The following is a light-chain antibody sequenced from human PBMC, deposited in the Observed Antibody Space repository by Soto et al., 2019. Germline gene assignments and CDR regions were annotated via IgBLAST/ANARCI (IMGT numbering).Light chain of an antibody. CDR2: RNN. CDR3: AAWDDSLSGLVV. V-gene: IGLV1-47*01. J-gene: IGLJ2*01. CDR1: SSNIGSNY. Sequence: QSVLTQPPSASGTPGQRVTISCSGSSSNIGSNYVYWYQQLPGTAPKLLIYRNNQRPSGVPDRFSGSKSGTSASLAISGLRSEDEADSYCAAWDDSLSGLVVFGGGTKLTVL.